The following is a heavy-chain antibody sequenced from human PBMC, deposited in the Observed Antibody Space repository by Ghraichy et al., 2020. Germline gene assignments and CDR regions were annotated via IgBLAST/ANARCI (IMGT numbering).Heavy chain of an antibody. J-gene: IGHJ6*02. V-gene: IGHV3-48*03. D-gene: IGHD2-21*01. CDR1: GFTFSSYE. CDR2: ISSSGSTI. Sequence: GESLNISCAASGFTFSSYEMNWVRQAPGKGLEWVSYISSSGSTIYYADSVKGRFTISRDKAKNSLYLQMNSLRAEDTAVYYCARDISKLLGYGMDVWGQGTTVTVSS. CDR3: ARDISKLLGYGMDV.